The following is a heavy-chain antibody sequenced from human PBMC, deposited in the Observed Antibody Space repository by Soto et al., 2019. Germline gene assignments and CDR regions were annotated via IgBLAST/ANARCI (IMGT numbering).Heavy chain of an antibody. CDR2: IYYSGST. CDR3: ARDRPGGWFDP. J-gene: IGHJ5*02. V-gene: IGHV4-61*01. Sequence: SETLSLTCTVSGGSISSSRCHWGWIRQPPGKGLEWIACIYYSGSTIYNPSLKSRVTISVDTSKNQFSLKLSSVTAADTAVYYCARDRPGGWFDPWGQGTLVTVSS. CDR1: GGSISSSRCH.